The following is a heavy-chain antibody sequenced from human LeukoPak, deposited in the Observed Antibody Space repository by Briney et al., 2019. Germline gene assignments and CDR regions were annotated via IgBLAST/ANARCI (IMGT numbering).Heavy chain of an antibody. V-gene: IGHV3-9*01. Sequence: PGGSLRLSCAASGFTFDDYAMHWVRQAPGKGLEWVSGISWNSGSIGYADSVKGRFTISRDNAKNSLYLQMNSLRAEDTASYYCARYYYDSSGYYYFDYWGQGTLVTVSS. D-gene: IGHD3-22*01. J-gene: IGHJ4*02. CDR2: ISWNSGSI. CDR3: ARYYYDSSGYYYFDY. CDR1: GFTFDDYA.